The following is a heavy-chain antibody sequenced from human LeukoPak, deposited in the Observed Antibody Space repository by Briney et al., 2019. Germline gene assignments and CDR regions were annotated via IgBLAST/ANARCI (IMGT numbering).Heavy chain of an antibody. V-gene: IGHV1-2*02. Sequence: ASVKVSCKLSRYTFTGYYLHWVRQAPGQGLEWMGWINPNSGGTNYAQKFQGRVTMTRDTSISTAYMELSRLRSDDTAVYYCAREGAGEYYDSSGYYPVGYWGQGTLVTVSS. CDR3: AREGAGEYYDSSGYYPVGY. CDR2: INPNSGGT. CDR1: RYTFTGYY. J-gene: IGHJ4*02. D-gene: IGHD3-22*01.